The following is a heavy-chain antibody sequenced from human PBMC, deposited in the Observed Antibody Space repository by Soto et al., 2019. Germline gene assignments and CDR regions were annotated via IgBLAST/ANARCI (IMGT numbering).Heavy chain of an antibody. D-gene: IGHD2-2*01. CDR1: GFTFDDYG. CDR3: ARDLKGDRRGVVPAAMRWNWFDP. J-gene: IGHJ5*02. V-gene: IGHV3-20*04. CDR2: INWNGGST. Sequence: PGGSLRLSCAASGFTFDDYGMSWVRQAPGKGLEWVSGINWNGGSTGYADSVKGRFTISRDNAKNSLYLQMNSLRAEDTALYYCARDLKGDRRGVVPAAMRWNWFDPWGQGTLVTVSS.